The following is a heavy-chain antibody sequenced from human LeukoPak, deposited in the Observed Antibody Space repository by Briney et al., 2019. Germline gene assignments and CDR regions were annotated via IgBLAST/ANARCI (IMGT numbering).Heavy chain of an antibody. J-gene: IGHJ6*02. Sequence: SETLSLTCTVSGGSISSYYWSWIRQPPGKGLEWIGYIYYSGSTNYNPSLKGRVTISVDTSKNQFSLKLSSVTAADTAVYYCARDRSCSSTSCTMLGYYYYYGMDVWGQGTTVTVSS. CDR1: GGSISSYY. CDR3: ARDRSCSSTSCTMLGYYYYYGMDV. V-gene: IGHV4-59*01. D-gene: IGHD2-2*01. CDR2: IYYSGST.